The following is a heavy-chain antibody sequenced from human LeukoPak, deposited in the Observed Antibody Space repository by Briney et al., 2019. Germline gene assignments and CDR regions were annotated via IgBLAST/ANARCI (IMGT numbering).Heavy chain of an antibody. CDR1: GGSISSYY. CDR3: ARARLAVAGTIFDY. V-gene: IGHV4-4*07. CDR2: IYTGGST. D-gene: IGHD6-19*01. Sequence: PSETLSLTCTVSGGSISSYYWSWIRQPAGKGLEWIGRIYTGGSTNYNPSLKSRVTISVDESKNQFSLKLSSVTAADTAVYYCARARLAVAGTIFDYWGQGTLVTVSS. J-gene: IGHJ4*02.